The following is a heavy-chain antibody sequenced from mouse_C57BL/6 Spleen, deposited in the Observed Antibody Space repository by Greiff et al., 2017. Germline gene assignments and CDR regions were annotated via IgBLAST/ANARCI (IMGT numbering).Heavy chain of an antibody. Sequence: LVESGPELVKPGASVKISCKASGYAFSSSWMNWVKQRPGKGLEWIGRIYPGDGDTNYNGKFKGKATLTADKSSSTAYMQLSSLTSEDSAVYFCALYYGNYGVDYYAMDYWGQGTSVTVSS. D-gene: IGHD2-1*01. CDR3: ALYYGNYGVDYYAMDY. CDR2: IYPGDGDT. V-gene: IGHV1-82*01. J-gene: IGHJ4*01. CDR1: GYAFSSSW.